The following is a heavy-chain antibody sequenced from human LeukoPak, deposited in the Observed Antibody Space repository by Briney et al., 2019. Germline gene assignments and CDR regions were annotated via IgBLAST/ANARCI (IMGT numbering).Heavy chain of an antibody. Sequence: GASVKVSCKASGGTFSSYAISWVRQAPGQGLEWMGRIIPIFGIANYAQKFQGRVTITADKSTSTAYMELSSLRSEDTAVYYYAGSANWNYNWFDPWGQGTLVTVSS. V-gene: IGHV1-69*04. CDR1: GGTFSSYA. J-gene: IGHJ5*02. D-gene: IGHD1-7*01. CDR3: AGSANWNYNWFDP. CDR2: IIPIFGIA.